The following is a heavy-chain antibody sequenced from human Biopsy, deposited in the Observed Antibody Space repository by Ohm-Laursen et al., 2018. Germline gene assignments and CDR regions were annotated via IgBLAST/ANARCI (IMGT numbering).Heavy chain of an antibody. D-gene: IGHD2/OR15-2a*01. CDR2: INQAGTT. J-gene: IGHJ6*02. CDR1: GKTFSDYQ. CDR3: ARATNSTGWPYYYFYGMDV. Sequence: SETLSLTCAVFGKTFSDYQWSWIRQPPGKGLEWIGQINQAGTTNYNPSLKSRVSISADASKYEFSLRLNSVTAADTAVYYCARATNSTGWPYYYFYGMDVWGQGTTVTVSS. V-gene: IGHV4-34*01.